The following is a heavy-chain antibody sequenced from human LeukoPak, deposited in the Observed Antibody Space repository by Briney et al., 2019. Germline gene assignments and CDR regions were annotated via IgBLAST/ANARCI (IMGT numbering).Heavy chain of an antibody. CDR3: ARDWQWQQLDGDAFDI. CDR2: IKQDGSEK. CDR1: GFTFSGYW. V-gene: IGHV3-7*04. Sequence: GGSLRLSCAASGFTFSGYWMSWVRQAPGKGLEWVANIKQDGSEKYYVDSVKGRFSISRDNAKNSLFLQMNSLRAEDTAVYYCARDWQWQQLDGDAFDIWGQGTMVTVSS. J-gene: IGHJ3*02. D-gene: IGHD6-13*01.